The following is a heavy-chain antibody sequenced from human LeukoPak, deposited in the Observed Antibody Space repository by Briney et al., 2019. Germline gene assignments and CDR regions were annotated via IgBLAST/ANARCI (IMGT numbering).Heavy chain of an antibody. CDR1: GFTFSSYA. V-gene: IGHV3-23*01. D-gene: IGHD3-10*01. CDR2: ISGSGGST. CDR3: AKGELAPLI. J-gene: IGHJ3*02. Sequence: GGSLRLSCAASGFTFSSYAMSWDRQAPGKELEWVSAISGSGGSTYYADSVKGRFTISRDNSKSTLYLQMNSLRAEDTAVYYCAKGELAPLIWGQGTMVTVSS.